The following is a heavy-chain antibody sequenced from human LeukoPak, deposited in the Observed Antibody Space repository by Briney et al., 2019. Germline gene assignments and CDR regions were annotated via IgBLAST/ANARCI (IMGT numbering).Heavy chain of an antibody. D-gene: IGHD1-26*01. V-gene: IGHV1-2*06. CDR1: GYTFTGYY. CDR3: ARGYRTVGAIECFQH. Sequence: GASVKVSCKASGYTFTGYYMHWVRQAPGQGLEWMGRINPNSGGTNYAQKFQGRVTMTRDTSISTAYMELSRLRSDDTAVYYCARGYRTVGAIECFQHWGQGTLVTVSS. CDR2: INPNSGGT. J-gene: IGHJ1*01.